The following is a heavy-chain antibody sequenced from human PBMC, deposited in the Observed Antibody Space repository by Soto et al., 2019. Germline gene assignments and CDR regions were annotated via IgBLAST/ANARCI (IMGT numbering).Heavy chain of an antibody. J-gene: IGHJ4*02. CDR1: GGTFSSNT. CDR3: ARERAAGNHDY. V-gene: IGHV1-69*01. Sequence: QVRLVQSGAEVKKPGSSLKISCQTSGGTFSSNTINWVRQAPGQGLEWMGGIMPIFAKANYAQKFQGRVTITADESTNTAYMELNSLTFEDMAVYYCARERAAGNHDYWGQGTLVTVSS. D-gene: IGHD3-10*01. CDR2: IMPIFAKA.